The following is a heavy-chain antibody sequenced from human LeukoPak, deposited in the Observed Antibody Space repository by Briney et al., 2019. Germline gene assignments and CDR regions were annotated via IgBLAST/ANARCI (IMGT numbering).Heavy chain of an antibody. CDR2: INHSGST. CDR3: ASLGIYP. CDR1: GGSVSGYY. V-gene: IGHV4-34*01. Sequence: PSETLSLTCAVYGGSVSGYYWSWIRQPPGKGLEWIGEINHSGSTNYNPSLKSRATISVDTSKNQFFLRLNSVTAADTAVYYCASLGIYPWGPGTLVTVST. D-gene: IGHD5-12*01. J-gene: IGHJ5*02.